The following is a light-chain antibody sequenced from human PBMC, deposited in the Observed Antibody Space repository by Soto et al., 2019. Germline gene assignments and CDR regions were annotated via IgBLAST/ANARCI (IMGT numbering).Light chain of an antibody. CDR2: EVT. CDR1: SSDVGGYNY. Sequence: QSVLTQPPSASGSPGQSVTISCTGTSSDVGGYNYVSWYQQHPGKAPKFIIYEVTKRPSGVPDRFSGSKSGNTASLTVSGLQAEDEADYYCSSYAGSNTYVLGTGTKVTVL. CDR3: SSYAGSNTYV. J-gene: IGLJ1*01. V-gene: IGLV2-8*01.